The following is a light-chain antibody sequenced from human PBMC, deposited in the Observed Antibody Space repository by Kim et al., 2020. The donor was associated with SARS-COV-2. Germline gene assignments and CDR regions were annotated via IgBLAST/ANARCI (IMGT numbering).Light chain of an antibody. V-gene: IGLV3-1*01. CDR1: KLGHKY. CDR3: QAWDSSNVI. CDR2: QDS. Sequence: SYELTQPPSVSVSPGETATITCSGDKLGHKYVCWYQQEPGQSPVLVIYQDSRRPSGIPERFSASNSGNTATLTISGTQAMDEADYYCQAWDSSNVIFGGG. J-gene: IGLJ2*01.